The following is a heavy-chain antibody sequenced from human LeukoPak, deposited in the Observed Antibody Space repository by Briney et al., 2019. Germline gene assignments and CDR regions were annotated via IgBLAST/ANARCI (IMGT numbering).Heavy chain of an antibody. CDR1: GFIFSTYA. CDR3: ARVIRAAPGKGYFDY. J-gene: IGHJ4*02. CDR2: ISGSGGST. Sequence: GGSLRLSCAPSGFIFSTYALSWVRQAPGKGLEWASSISGSGGSTYHADSVKGRFTISRDSSKNTLYLQMNSLRAEDTAIYYCARVIRAAPGKGYFDYWGQGTLVTVSS. V-gene: IGHV3-23*01. D-gene: IGHD6-13*01.